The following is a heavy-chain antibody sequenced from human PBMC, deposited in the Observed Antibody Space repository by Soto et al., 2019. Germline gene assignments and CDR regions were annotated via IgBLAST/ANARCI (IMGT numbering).Heavy chain of an antibody. D-gene: IGHD3-22*01. CDR2: ISSSGNTI. Sequence: QVQLVESGGGLVKTSGSLRIACAASGFTFSDYYMSWVRQAPGKGLECVSYISSSGNTIYYADSVKGRFTISRDNAKNSVYLQMNSLRAEDTALYFCAKMSSENYYDPVFSWGQGTLVTVSS. CDR1: GFTFSDYY. CDR3: AKMSSENYYDPVFS. J-gene: IGHJ4*02. V-gene: IGHV3-11*01.